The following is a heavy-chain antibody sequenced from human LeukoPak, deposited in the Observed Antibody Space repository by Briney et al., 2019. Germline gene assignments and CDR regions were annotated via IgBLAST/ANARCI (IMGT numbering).Heavy chain of an antibody. V-gene: IGHV3-72*01. CDR3: RTFLGSRSSDAFDI. Sequence: PGGSLRLSCAASGFTFRSYAMSWVRQAPGKGLEWVGRTRNKANSYTTEYAAFVKGRFTISRDDSKNSLYLQMNSLKTEDTAVYYCRTFLGSRSSDAFDIWVQGTMVTVSS. CDR2: TRNKANSYTT. CDR1: GFTFRSYA. J-gene: IGHJ3*02. D-gene: IGHD2-15*01.